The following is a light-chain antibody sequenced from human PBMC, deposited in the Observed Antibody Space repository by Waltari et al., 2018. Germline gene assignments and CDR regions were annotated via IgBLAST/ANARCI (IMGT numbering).Light chain of an antibody. V-gene: IGLV2-11*01. J-gene: IGLJ1*01. CDR1: SSDVGGYNY. Sequence: QSALTQPRSVSGSPGQSVTISCTGTSSDVGGYNYVSWYQQHPGKAPKLMIYDVSTRPSGVPYRFSVSKAGNTASLTISGLQAEDEADYYCCSYAGSYSYVFGTGTKVTVL. CDR3: CSYAGSYSYV. CDR2: DVS.